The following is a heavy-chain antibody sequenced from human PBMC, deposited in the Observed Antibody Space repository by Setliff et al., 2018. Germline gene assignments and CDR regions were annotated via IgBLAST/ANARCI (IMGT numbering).Heavy chain of an antibody. CDR2: INHSGST. V-gene: IGHV4-34*01. Sequence: PSETLSLTCAVYGGSFSGYYWSWIRQPPGKGLEWIGEINHSGSTGYNPSLKSRVTISVDTSKNQFSLKLSSVTAADTAVYYCARARSRYYNFWGSEMDVWGKGTTVTVSS. J-gene: IGHJ6*03. CDR3: ARARSRYYNFWGSEMDV. CDR1: GGSFSGYY. D-gene: IGHD3-3*01.